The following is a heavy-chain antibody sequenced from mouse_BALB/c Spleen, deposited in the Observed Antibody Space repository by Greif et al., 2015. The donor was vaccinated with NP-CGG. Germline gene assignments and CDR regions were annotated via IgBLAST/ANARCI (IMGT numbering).Heavy chain of an antibody. D-gene: IGHD2-2*01. V-gene: IGHV1-7*01. CDR1: GYTFTSYW. CDR2: INPSTGYT. J-gene: IGHJ3*01. Sequence: QVQLQQSGAELAKPGASVKMSCKASGYTFTSYWMHWVKQRPGQGLEWIGYINPSTGYTEYNQKFKDKATLTADKSSSTAYMQLSSLTSEDSAVYYCARGRIYYGYDDDPAWFAYWGQGTLVTVSA. CDR3: ARGRIYYGYDDDPAWFAY.